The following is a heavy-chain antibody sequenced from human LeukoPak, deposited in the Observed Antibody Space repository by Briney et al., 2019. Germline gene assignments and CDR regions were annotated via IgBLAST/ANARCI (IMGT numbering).Heavy chain of an antibody. CDR3: VRQKKSHGNFDY. CDR1: GFTFSDHA. D-gene: IGHD1-26*01. Sequence: GGSLRLSCAASGFTFSDHAMHWVRQAPAKGLEWVSAVGIAADTFYPGSVKGRFTISRENAKNSLYLQMNSLRVEDTAVYYCVRQKKSHGNFDYWGQGTLVTVSS. V-gene: IGHV3-13*01. J-gene: IGHJ4*02. CDR2: VGIAADT.